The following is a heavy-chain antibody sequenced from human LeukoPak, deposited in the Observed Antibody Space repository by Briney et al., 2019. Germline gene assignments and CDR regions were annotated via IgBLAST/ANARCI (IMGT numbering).Heavy chain of an antibody. Sequence: GGSLRLSCAASGFTFSNAWMSWVRQAPGKGLEWVGRIKSKTDGGTTDYAAPVKGRFTISRDDSKNTLYLQMNSLKTEDTAVYYCTTGAYGDYAYWYFDLWGRGTLVTVAS. V-gene: IGHV3-15*01. J-gene: IGHJ2*01. D-gene: IGHD4-17*01. CDR2: IKSKTDGGTT. CDR1: GFTFSNAW. CDR3: TTGAYGDYAYWYFDL.